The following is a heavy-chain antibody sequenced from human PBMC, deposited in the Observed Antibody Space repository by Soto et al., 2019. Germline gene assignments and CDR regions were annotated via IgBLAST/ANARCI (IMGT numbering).Heavy chain of an antibody. CDR2: ISSSSSYI. J-gene: IGHJ4*02. CDR3: ARDGYNARYFDY. CDR1: GFTFSSYS. Sequence: PGGSLRLSCVASGFTFSSYSMNWVRQAPGKGLEWVSSISSSSSYIYYADSLKGRFTISRDNAKNSLYLQMNSLRAEDTAVYYCARDGYNARYFDYWGQGSLVTVSS. V-gene: IGHV3-21*01. D-gene: IGHD5-12*01.